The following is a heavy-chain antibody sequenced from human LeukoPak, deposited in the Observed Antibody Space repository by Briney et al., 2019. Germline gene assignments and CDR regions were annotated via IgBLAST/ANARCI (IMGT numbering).Heavy chain of an antibody. V-gene: IGHV3-66*01. Sequence: TGGSLRLSCAASGFTVSSNHMSWVRQAPGKGLEWVSVLYSGGGTYYADSVKGRFTISRDNSKNTLYLQMNSPRVEDTAVYYCARDRGFNWGQGTLVTVSS. J-gene: IGHJ4*02. CDR2: LYSGGGT. CDR3: ARDRGFN. D-gene: IGHD3-10*01. CDR1: GFTVSSNH.